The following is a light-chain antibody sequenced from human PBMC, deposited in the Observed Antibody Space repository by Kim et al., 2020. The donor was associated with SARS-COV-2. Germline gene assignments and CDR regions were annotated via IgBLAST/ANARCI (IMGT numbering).Light chain of an antibody. CDR2: DST. CDR1: PSNIGTNY. Sequence: GQKVTISCSRRPSNIGTNYVAWYQQLPGTAPKLLIYDSTERPSGIPDRFSASKSGASATLGITGLQTGDEAVYYCGTWDSSLSAGVFGGGTQLTVL. V-gene: IGLV1-51*01. CDR3: GTWDSSLSAGV. J-gene: IGLJ2*01.